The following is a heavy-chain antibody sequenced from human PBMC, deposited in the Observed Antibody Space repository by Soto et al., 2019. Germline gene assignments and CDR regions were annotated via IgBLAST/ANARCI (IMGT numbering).Heavy chain of an antibody. CDR3: ARDLHGYASSWPRE. Sequence: GGSLRLSCAASGFTVSSSYMSWVRQAPGKGLDWVSVIFGGGNTYYADSVKGRFTISRDNSKNTLYLQMNSLRAEDTAVYYCARDLHGYASSWPREWGQGTMVTVSS. CDR1: GFTVSSSY. D-gene: IGHD2-2*01. J-gene: IGHJ1*01. V-gene: IGHV3-53*01. CDR2: IFGGGNT.